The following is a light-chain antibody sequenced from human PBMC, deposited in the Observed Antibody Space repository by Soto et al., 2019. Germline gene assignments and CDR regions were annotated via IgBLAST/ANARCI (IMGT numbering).Light chain of an antibody. V-gene: IGKV1-5*03. CDR1: QSISSR. CDR3: QQYNSYPWT. J-gene: IGKJ1*01. Sequence: DIQMTQSPSTLSASVGDRVTITCRASQSISSRLAWYQQKPGKAPKLLIYKASSLESGVPSRFSGSGSGTEFTLHISSLQPDDFAPYYCQQYNSYPWTFGQGTKVEIK. CDR2: KAS.